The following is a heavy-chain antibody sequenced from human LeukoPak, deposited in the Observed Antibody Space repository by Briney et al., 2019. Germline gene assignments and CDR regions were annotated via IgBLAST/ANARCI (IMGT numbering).Heavy chain of an antibody. CDR1: GGTFSSYA. CDR2: IIPILGIA. D-gene: IGHD3-10*01. V-gene: IGHV1-69*04. J-gene: IGHJ4*02. Sequence: SVKVSCKASGGTFSSYAISWVRQAPGQGLEWMGRIIPILGIANCAQKFQGRVTITADKSTSTAYMELSSLRSEDTAVYYCARQGSKVYYYGSEIFDYWGQGTLVTVSS. CDR3: ARQGSKVYYYGSEIFDY.